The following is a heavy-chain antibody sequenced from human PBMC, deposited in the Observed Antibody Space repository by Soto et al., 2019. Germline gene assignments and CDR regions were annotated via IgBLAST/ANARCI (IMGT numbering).Heavy chain of an antibody. CDR3: ARVGYHYGSGSYDMDV. D-gene: IGHD3-10*01. J-gene: IGHJ6*02. Sequence: SETLSLTCTVSGGSISSGAYYWSWVRQHPGKGLEWIGYIYTGGNTYYNPSLKSRVMISIDTSKNQFSLNLYSVTAADTAGYYCARVGYHYGSGSYDMDVWGQGTTVTVSS. CDR2: IYTGGNT. CDR1: GGSISSGAYY. V-gene: IGHV4-31*03.